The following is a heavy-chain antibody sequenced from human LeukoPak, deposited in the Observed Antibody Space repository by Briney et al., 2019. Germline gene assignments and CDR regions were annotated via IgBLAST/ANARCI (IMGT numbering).Heavy chain of an antibody. Sequence: SETLSLTRIVSDGSLSSYYWNWIRPPPRNGLEWIGNIYNSGSTDYNPSLKRRVTISVNLSKKQISLKLSSVTAADTAVYYCARDKGPYWYFDLWGRGTLVTVSS. CDR1: DGSLSSYY. CDR3: ARDKGPYWYFDL. CDR2: IYNSGST. J-gene: IGHJ2*01. V-gene: IGHV4-59*01.